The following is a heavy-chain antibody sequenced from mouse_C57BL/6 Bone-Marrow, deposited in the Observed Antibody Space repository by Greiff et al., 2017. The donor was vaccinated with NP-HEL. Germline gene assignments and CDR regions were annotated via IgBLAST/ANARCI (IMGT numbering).Heavy chain of an antibody. CDR2: INPNYGTT. J-gene: IGHJ4*01. CDR1: GYSFTDYN. D-gene: IGHD2-4*01. V-gene: IGHV1-39*01. Sequence: EVHLVESGGGLVKPGASVKISCKASGYSFTDYNMNWVKQSNGKSLEWIGVINPNYGTTSYNQKFKGKATLTVDQSSSTAYMQLNSLTSEDSAVYYCVDDSPAGYAMDYWGQGTSVTVSS. CDR3: VDDSPAGYAMDY.